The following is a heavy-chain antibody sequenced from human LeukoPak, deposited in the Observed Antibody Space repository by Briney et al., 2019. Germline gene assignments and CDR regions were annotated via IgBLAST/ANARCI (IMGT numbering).Heavy chain of an antibody. CDR3: ARDQGGATYLDY. D-gene: IGHD1-26*01. V-gene: IGHV3-30-3*01. Sequence: SCKASGGTFSSYAISWVRQAPGKGLEWVAVISYDGSNKYYADSVKGRFTISRDNSKNTLYLQMNSLRAEDTAVYYCARDQGGATYLDYWGQGTLVTVSS. CDR1: GGTFSSYA. CDR2: ISYDGSNK. J-gene: IGHJ4*02.